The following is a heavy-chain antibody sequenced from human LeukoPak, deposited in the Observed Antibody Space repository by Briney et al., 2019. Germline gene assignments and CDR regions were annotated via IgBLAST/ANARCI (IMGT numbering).Heavy chain of an antibody. CDR3: ARHTYGGNFWYFDL. D-gene: IGHD4-23*01. J-gene: IGHJ2*01. Sequence: SETLSLTCTVSGGSISSYYWSWIRQPPGKGLEWIGYIYYSGSTNYNPSLKSRVTMSVDTSKNQFSLKLSSVTAADTAVYYCARHTYGGNFWYFDLWGRGTLVTVSS. V-gene: IGHV4-59*01. CDR1: GGSISSYY. CDR2: IYYSGST.